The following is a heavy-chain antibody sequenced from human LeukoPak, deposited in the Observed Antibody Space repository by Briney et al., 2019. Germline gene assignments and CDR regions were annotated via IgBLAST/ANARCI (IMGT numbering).Heavy chain of an antibody. Sequence: GACPTLFSQAAGSTCTRRVKNWVGHVTGQGIEWMGWMNPNSGNTGYAQKFQGRVTMTRNTSISTAYMELSSLRSEDTAVYYCARGRIAAAGFFYWGQGTLVTVSS. CDR2: MNPNSGNT. D-gene: IGHD6-13*01. CDR1: GSTCTRRV. V-gene: IGHV1-8*01. CDR3: ARGRIAAAGFFY. J-gene: IGHJ4*02.